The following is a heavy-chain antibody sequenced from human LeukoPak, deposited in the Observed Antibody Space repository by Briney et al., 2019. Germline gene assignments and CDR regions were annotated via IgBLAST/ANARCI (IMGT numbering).Heavy chain of an antibody. V-gene: IGHV4-38-2*01. CDR1: GYSISSGYY. J-gene: IGHJ4*02. CDR2: IYHSGST. Sequence: SETLSLTCAVSGYSISSGYYWGWIRQPPGQGLEWIGSIYHSGSTYYNPSLKSRVTISVDTSKNQFSLKLSSVTAADTAVYYCARICSSTSCYTSTTDYWGQGTLVTVST. CDR3: ARICSSTSCYTSTTDY. D-gene: IGHD2-2*02.